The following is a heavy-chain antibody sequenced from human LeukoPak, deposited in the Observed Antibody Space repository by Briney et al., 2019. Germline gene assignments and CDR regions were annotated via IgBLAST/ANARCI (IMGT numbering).Heavy chain of an antibody. CDR2: IYPRDGST. V-gene: IGHV1-46*01. CDR3: ARDQEGFDY. J-gene: IGHJ4*02. Sequence: ASVKVSYKASGYTFTSNYIHWVRQAPGQGLEWMGMIYPRDGSTSYAQKFQGRVTVTRDTSTSTVHMELSGLRSEDTAVYYCARDQEGFDYWGQGTLVTVSS. CDR1: GYTFTSNY.